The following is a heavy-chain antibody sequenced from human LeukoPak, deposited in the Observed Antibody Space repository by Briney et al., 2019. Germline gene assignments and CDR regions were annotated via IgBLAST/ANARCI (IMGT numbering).Heavy chain of an antibody. CDR1: GFTFSSFG. J-gene: IGHJ4*02. CDR3: AKGTTVTTAAAL. V-gene: IGHV3-33*06. Sequence: GRSLRLSCGASGFTFSSFGMYWVRQAPGKGLEWVAVIWYDGSNDDYADFVKGRFTISRDNSKNTLYLQMNSLRAEDTAVYYCAKGTTVTTAAALWGQGTLVTVSS. CDR2: IWYDGSND. D-gene: IGHD4-17*01.